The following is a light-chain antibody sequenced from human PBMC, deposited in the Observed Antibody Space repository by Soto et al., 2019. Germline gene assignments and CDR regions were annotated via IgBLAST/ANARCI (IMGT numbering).Light chain of an antibody. V-gene: IGLV1-40*01. CDR2: GNK. J-gene: IGLJ1*01. Sequence: HSALTHPPSVSGAPGQRVTISFTGSSSNIGAGYDVHWYQQRPGTAPKLLIYGNKNRPSGVPDRFSGSKSGTSASLAITGLQAEDEADYCCQSYDSSLSVSYVFGTGTKVTVL. CDR3: QSYDSSLSVSYV. CDR1: SSNIGAGYD.